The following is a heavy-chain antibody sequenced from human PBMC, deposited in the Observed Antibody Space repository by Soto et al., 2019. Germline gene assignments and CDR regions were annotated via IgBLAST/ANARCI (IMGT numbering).Heavy chain of an antibody. V-gene: IGHV3-23*01. D-gene: IGHD4-4*01. J-gene: IGHJ5*02. CDR1: GFTFSSYA. Sequence: EVQLLESGVGLVQPGGSLRLSCAASGFTFSSYAMSWVRQAQGKGLEWVSAISGSGGSTYYADSVKGRFTISRDNSKNTLYLQMNSLRAEDTAVYYCAKTLTTVTLTDWFDPWGQGTLVTVSS. CDR3: AKTLTTVTLTDWFDP. CDR2: ISGSGGST.